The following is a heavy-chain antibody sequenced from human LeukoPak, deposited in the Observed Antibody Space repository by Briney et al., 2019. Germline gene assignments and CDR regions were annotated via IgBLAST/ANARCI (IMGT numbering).Heavy chain of an antibody. D-gene: IGHD1-1*01. CDR3: ARETERAFDY. CDR1: GGSISGSGSSYY. V-gene: IGHV4-39*07. J-gene: IGHJ4*02. Sequence: SETLSLTCTVSGGSISGSGSSYYWSWIRQPPGKGLEWIGEINHSGSTNYNPSLKSRVTISVDTSKNQFSLKLSSVTAADTAVYYCARETERAFDYWGQGTLVTVSS. CDR2: INHSGST.